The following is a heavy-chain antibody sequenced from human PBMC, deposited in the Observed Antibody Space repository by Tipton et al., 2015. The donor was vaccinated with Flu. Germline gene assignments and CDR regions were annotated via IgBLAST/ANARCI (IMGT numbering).Heavy chain of an antibody. J-gene: IGHJ4*02. V-gene: IGHV3-23*01. Sequence: SLRLSCAASGFTFSIYAMTWVRQAPGKGLEWVSTTSGSAGSTFYADSVRGRSTISRDNSKNTLYLQMNSLRAEDTAVFYCAKSGGFDSWNQGALVIVSS. CDR3: AKSGGFDS. CDR2: TSGSAGST. D-gene: IGHD1-26*01. CDR1: GFTFSIYA.